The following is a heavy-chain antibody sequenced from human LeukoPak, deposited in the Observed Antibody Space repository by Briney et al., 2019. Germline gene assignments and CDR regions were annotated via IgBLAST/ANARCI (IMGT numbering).Heavy chain of an antibody. CDR1: GYTFTGHY. CDR2: INPNSGGT. CDR3: ARGLLRFLEWLFSPNAFHI. Sequence: APVKVSCKASGYTFTGHYMHWVRQAPGRGLEWMGCINPNSGGTNYAQKFQGRVTMTRDTSISTAYMELSRLRSDDTAVYYCARGLLRFLEWLFSPNAFHIWGQGTMVTVSS. J-gene: IGHJ3*02. V-gene: IGHV1-2*02. D-gene: IGHD3-3*01.